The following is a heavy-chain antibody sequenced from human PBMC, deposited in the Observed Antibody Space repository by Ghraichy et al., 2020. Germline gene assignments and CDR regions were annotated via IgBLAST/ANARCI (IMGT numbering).Heavy chain of an antibody. CDR2: ISRSGNTV. V-gene: IGHV3-48*01. Sequence: GGSLRLSCAASGFTLSSYSVNWVRQAPGKGLEWVSYISRSGNTVYYSDSVKGRFTISRDIAKNSLYLQMDSLRADDTGVYYCARDTSWDYDFWSAYYKDDGWYFDLWGRGTPGNVSS. J-gene: IGHJ2*01. D-gene: IGHD3-3*01. CDR3: ARDTSWDYDFWSAYYKDDGWYFDL. CDR1: GFTLSSYS.